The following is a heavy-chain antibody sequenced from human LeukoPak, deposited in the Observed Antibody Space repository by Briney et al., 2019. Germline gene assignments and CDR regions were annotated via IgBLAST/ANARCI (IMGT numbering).Heavy chain of an antibody. V-gene: IGHV1-69*13. CDR1: GGTFSSYA. CDR3: ARGLGTRWFFDY. D-gene: IGHD1-1*01. CDR2: IIPVFGTT. Sequence: SVKVSCKASGGTFSSYALSWVRQAPGQGLEWMGRIIPVFGTTAYAQKFQGRVTITADESTTTAYMELRRLTSEDTAMYYCARGLGTRWFFDYWGQGTLVTVSS. J-gene: IGHJ4*02.